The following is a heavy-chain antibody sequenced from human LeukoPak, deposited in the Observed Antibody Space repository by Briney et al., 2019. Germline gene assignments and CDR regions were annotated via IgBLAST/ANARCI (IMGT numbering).Heavy chain of an antibody. Sequence: GGSLRLSCAASGFTFSTYAMGWVRQAPGKGLEWVSSIRGSDGSTYYADSAKGRFAISRDNSKNTLYLQMNSLRAEDTAVYYCAKDVYGDYGGLDYWGQGTLVTVSS. V-gene: IGHV3-23*01. D-gene: IGHD4-17*01. CDR1: GFTFSTYA. J-gene: IGHJ4*02. CDR2: IRGSDGST. CDR3: AKDVYGDYGGLDY.